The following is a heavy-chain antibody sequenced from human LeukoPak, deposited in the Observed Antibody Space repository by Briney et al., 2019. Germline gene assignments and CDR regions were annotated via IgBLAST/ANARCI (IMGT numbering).Heavy chain of an antibody. CDR1: GYTFTSYA. CDR2: INAGNGNT. J-gene: IGHJ5*02. Sequence: GASVKVSCKASGYTFTSYAMHWVRQAPGQRLEWMGWINAGNGNTKYSQKFQGKVTITRDTSASTAYMEPSSLRSEDTAVYYCARVQHCSGGSCYGNWFDPWGQGTLVTVSS. D-gene: IGHD2-15*01. V-gene: IGHV1-3*01. CDR3: ARVQHCSGGSCYGNWFDP.